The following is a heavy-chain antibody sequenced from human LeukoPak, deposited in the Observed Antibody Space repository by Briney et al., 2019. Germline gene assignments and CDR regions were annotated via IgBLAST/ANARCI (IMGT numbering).Heavy chain of an antibody. CDR2: IIPIFGTA. V-gene: IGHV1-69*13. CDR1: GGTFSSYA. CDR3: ARGAYDSSGYYYWIWFDP. Sequence: SVKVSCKASGGTFSSYAISWVRQAPGQGLEWMGGIIPIFGTANYAQKFQGRVTITADESTSTAYMELSSLRSEDTAVYYCARGAYDSSGYYYWIWFDPWGQGTLVTVSS. D-gene: IGHD3-22*01. J-gene: IGHJ5*02.